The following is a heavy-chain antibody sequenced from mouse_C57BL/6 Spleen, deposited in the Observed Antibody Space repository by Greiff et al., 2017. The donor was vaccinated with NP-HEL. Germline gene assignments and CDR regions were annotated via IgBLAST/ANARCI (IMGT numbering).Heavy chain of an antibody. Sequence: EVHLVESGGGLVKPGGSLKLSCAASGFTFSDYGMHWVRQAPEKGLEWVAYISSGSSTIYYADTVKGRFTISRDNAKNTLFLQMTSLRSEDTAMYYCARTYYYGSPWFAYWGQGTLVTVSA. V-gene: IGHV5-17*01. CDR3: ARTYYYGSPWFAY. CDR2: ISSGSSTI. J-gene: IGHJ3*01. CDR1: GFTFSDYG. D-gene: IGHD1-1*01.